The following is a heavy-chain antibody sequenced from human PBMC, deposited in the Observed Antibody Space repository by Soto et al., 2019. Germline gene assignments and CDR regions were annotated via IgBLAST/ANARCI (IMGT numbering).Heavy chain of an antibody. CDR1: GGSFTNYS. CDR3: ARDSDFWSGYLSSDGMDV. Sequence: QVLQQESGPGLVKPSETLSLSCTVSGGSFTNYSWSWIRQPPGKGLEWIGYIYLSGSTNYNPSLKSRFTISNDPSKNQFSLTLRSVTAADTAVYFCARDSDFWSGYLSSDGMDVWGQGATVTVSS. D-gene: IGHD3-3*01. V-gene: IGHV4-59*01. J-gene: IGHJ6*02. CDR2: IYLSGST.